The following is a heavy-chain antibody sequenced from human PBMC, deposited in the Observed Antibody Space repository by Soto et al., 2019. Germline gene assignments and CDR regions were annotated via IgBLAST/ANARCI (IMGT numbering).Heavy chain of an antibody. CDR1: GGSFSGYY. V-gene: IGHV4-34*01. CDR3: ARANCYSSTSCLSGVHDY. Sequence: QVQLQQWGAGLLKPSETLSLTCAVYGGSFSGYYWSWIRQPPGKGLEWIGEINHSGSTNYNPSRKRRVTISVDTSKTQFSLKLSSVTAADTAVYYCARANCYSSTSCLSGVHDYWGQGTLVTVSS. CDR2: INHSGST. D-gene: IGHD2-2*01. J-gene: IGHJ4*02.